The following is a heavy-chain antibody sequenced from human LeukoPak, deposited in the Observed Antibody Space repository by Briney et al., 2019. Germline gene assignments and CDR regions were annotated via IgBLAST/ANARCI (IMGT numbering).Heavy chain of an antibody. V-gene: IGHV4-59*01. D-gene: IGHD1-14*01. CDR1: GGSISSYY. Sequence: PSETPSLTCSVSGGSISSYYWSWIRQPPGKGLEWIGYICYSGSTNYNPSLKSRVTISVDTSNNQFSLKLSSVAAADTAVYYCARDNFTGLSRRGFDYWGQGTLVTVSS. CDR3: ARDNFTGLSRRGFDY. J-gene: IGHJ4*02. CDR2: ICYSGST.